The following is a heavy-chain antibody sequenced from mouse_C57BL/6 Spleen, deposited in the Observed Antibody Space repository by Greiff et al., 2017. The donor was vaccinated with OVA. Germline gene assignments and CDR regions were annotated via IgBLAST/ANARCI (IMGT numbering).Heavy chain of an antibody. J-gene: IGHJ1*03. CDR1: GYSFTGYF. Sequence: VQLQQSGPELVKPGDSVKISCKASGYSFTGYFMNWVMQSHGKSLEWIGRINPYNGDTFYNQKFKGKATLTVDTSSSTAHMELRSLTSEDSEVYDCARDYAGYFDDWGTGTTVTVSA. V-gene: IGHV1-20*01. CDR3: ARDYAGYFDD. CDR2: INPYNGDT. D-gene: IGHD1-1*01.